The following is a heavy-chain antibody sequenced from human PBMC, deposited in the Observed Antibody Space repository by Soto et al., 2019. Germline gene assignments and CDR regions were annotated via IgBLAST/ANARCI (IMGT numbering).Heavy chain of an antibody. D-gene: IGHD3-9*01. CDR3: AKDSEYYDILTGYPKRYYYYMDV. Sequence: EVQLLESGGGLVQPGGSLRLSCAASGFTFSSYAMSWVRQAPGKGLEWVSAISGSGGSTYYADSVKGRFTISRDNSKNELYLQMNSLSAEDTAVYYCAKDSEYYDILTGYPKRYYYYMDVWGKGTTVTVSS. CDR2: ISGSGGST. V-gene: IGHV3-23*01. J-gene: IGHJ6*03. CDR1: GFTFSSYA.